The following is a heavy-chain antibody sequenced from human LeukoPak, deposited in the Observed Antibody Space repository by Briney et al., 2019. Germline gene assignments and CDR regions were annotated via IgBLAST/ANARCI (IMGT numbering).Heavy chain of an antibody. D-gene: IGHD1-14*01. CDR1: GDSISGYH. J-gene: IGHJ4*02. CDR3: ARVYRSAEYYFDY. CDR2: ISYSGST. V-gene: IGHV4-59*01. Sequence: SETLSLTCTVSGDSISGYHWSWIRQPPGKGLEWIGYISYSGSTKYNPSLKSRVIISVDTSKNQFSLNLTSVTAADTAVYYCARVYRSAEYYFDYWGQGNLVSVSS.